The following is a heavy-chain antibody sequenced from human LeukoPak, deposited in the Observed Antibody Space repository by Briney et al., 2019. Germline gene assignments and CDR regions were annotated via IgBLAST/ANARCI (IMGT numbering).Heavy chain of an antibody. CDR3: ATYSTCLTCLDY. CDR1: GYTLTELP. D-gene: IGHD2-21*01. Sequence: ASVKVSCKVSGYTLTELPMHWVRQAPGKGLEWMGGFDPEDGETIYAQKFQGRVTMTEDTSTDTAYMELSSLRSEDTAVYYCATYSTCLTCLDYWGQGTLVTVSS. J-gene: IGHJ4*02. CDR2: FDPEDGET. V-gene: IGHV1-24*01.